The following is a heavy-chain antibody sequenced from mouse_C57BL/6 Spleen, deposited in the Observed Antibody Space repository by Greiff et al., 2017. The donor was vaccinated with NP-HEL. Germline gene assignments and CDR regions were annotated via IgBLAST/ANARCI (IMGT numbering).Heavy chain of an antibody. Sequence: EVQLQQSGPELVKPGASVKISCKASGYTFTDYYMNWVKQSHGKSLEWIGDINPNNGGTSYNQKFKGKATLTVDKSSSTAYMELRSLTSEDSAVYYWARTYYSNHYYAMDYWGQGTSVTVSS. D-gene: IGHD2-5*01. CDR3: ARTYYSNHYYAMDY. CDR1: GYTFTDYY. CDR2: INPNNGGT. V-gene: IGHV1-26*01. J-gene: IGHJ4*01.